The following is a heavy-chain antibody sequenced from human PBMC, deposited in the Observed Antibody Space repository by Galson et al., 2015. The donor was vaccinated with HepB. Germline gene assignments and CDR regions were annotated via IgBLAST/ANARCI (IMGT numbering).Heavy chain of an antibody. J-gene: IGHJ4*02. CDR1: GYTFTSYY. CDR3: AILEIGSASDY. D-gene: IGHD1-1*01. V-gene: IGHV7-4-1*02. Sequence: QSGAEVKEPGESLRISCKASGYTFTSYYMHWVRQAPGQGLEWMGWINTNTGNPTYAQGFTGRFVFSLDTSVSTAYLQISSLKAEDTAVYYCAILEIGSASDYWGQGTLVTVSS. CDR2: INTNTGNP.